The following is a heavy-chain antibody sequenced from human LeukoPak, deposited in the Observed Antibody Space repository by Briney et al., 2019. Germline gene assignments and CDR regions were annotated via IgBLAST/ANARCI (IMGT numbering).Heavy chain of an antibody. J-gene: IGHJ4*02. Sequence: SETLSLTCTVSGGSISHSNYYWAWIRQPPGKGLEWIGSIYYNGNTYYSLSLKSRVTISVDTSKHQFSLKLNSVTAADTAVYYCASLTDSGSSLGYFDYWGQGTLVTVSS. CDR2: IYYNGNT. V-gene: IGHV4-39*07. CDR1: GGSISHSNYY. D-gene: IGHD1-26*01. CDR3: ASLTDSGSSLGYFDY.